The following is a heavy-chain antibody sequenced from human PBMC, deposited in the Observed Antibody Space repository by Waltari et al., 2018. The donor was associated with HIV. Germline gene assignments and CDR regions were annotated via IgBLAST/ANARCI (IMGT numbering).Heavy chain of an antibody. J-gene: IGHJ5*02. CDR2: IYYSGST. Sequence: QVQLQESGPGLVKPSQTMSLTCTVSGGSISSGGYYWSWIRQLPGKGREWIGFIYYSGSTSYYPSLKSRVTISVDTSKNQFSLTLSSVTAADTAVYYCARWQSSNSGRNWFDPWGQGTLVTVSS. V-gene: IGHV4-31*03. CDR3: ARWQSSNSGRNWFDP. D-gene: IGHD1-26*01. CDR1: GGSISSGGYY.